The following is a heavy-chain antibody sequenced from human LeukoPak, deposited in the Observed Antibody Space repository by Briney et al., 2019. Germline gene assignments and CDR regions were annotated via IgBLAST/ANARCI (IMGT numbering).Heavy chain of an antibody. J-gene: IGHJ4*02. Sequence: SETLSLTCTVSGYSISSGYYWGWIRQPPGKGLEWIGSIYHSGSTYYNPSLKSRVTISVDTSKNQFSLKLSSVTAADTAVYYCAREITFYSTYYYGSGNYDHWGQGTLVTVSS. CDR1: GYSISSGYY. D-gene: IGHD3-10*01. CDR2: IYHSGST. V-gene: IGHV4-38-2*02. CDR3: AREITFYSTYYYGSGNYDH.